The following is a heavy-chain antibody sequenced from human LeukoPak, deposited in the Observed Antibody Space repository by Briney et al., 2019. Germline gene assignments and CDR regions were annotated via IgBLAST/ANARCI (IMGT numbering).Heavy chain of an antibody. CDR3: ARLDQWLVTYYFDY. CDR2: IYYSGST. J-gene: IGHJ4*02. CDR1: GGSISSSSYY. V-gene: IGHV4-39*01. Sequence: PSETLSLTCTVSGGSISSSSYYWGWIRQPPGKGLEWIGSIYYSGSTYYNPSLKSRVTISVDTSKNQFSLKLSSVNAADTAVYYCARLDQWLVTYYFDYWGQGTLATVSS. D-gene: IGHD6-19*01.